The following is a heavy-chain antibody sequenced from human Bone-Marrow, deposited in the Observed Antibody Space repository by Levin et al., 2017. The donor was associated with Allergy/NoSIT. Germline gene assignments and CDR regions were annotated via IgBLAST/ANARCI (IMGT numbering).Heavy chain of an antibody. V-gene: IGHV4-30-4*01. J-gene: IGHJ4*02. CDR1: GGSISSGDYY. D-gene: IGHD1-1*01. CDR2: IYYSGST. Sequence: PSETLSLTCTVSGGSISSGDYYWSWIRQPPGKGLEWIGYIYYSGSTYYNPSLKSRVTISVDTSKNQFSLKLSSVTAADTAVYYCARVGYTWNDFDYWGQGTLVTVSS. CDR3: ARVGYTWNDFDY.